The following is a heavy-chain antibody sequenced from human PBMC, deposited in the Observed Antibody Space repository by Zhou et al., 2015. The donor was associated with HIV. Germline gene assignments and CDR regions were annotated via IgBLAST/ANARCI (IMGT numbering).Heavy chain of an antibody. D-gene: IGHD2-15*01. CDR2: IIPIFGTA. J-gene: IGHJ4*02. CDR1: GGTFSSYA. V-gene: IGHV1-69*01. Sequence: QVQLVQSGAEVKKPGSSVKVSCKASGGTFSSYAISWVRQAPGQGLEWMGGIIPIFGTANYAQKFQGRVTITADESTSTAYMELSSLRSEDTAVYYCARSLNYCSGGSCYSGWGRWGQGTLVTVSS. CDR3: ARSLNYCSGGSCYSGWGR.